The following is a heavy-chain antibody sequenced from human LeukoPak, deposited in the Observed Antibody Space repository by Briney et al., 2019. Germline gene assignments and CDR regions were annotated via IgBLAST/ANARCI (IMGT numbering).Heavy chain of an antibody. Sequence: GGSLRLSCAASGFTFSDYYMSWIPQAPGKGLEWVSSISSSGSTISYADAVKGRFTISRDNAKNSLYLQMNSLRAEDTAVYYCAREYTMVRGVLPPYYYYYYGMDVWGQGTTVTVSS. V-gene: IGHV3-11*01. CDR2: ISSSGSTI. D-gene: IGHD3-10*01. CDR3: AREYTMVRGVLPPYYYYYYGMDV. J-gene: IGHJ6*02. CDR1: GFTFSDYY.